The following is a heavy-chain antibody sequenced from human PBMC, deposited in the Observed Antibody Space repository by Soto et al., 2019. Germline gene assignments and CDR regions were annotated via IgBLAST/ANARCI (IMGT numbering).Heavy chain of an antibody. CDR3: AHAPVVVAATRRAYNWFDP. J-gene: IGHJ5*02. V-gene: IGHV2-5*08. CDR2: IDWNGDK. Sequence: SGPTLVNPTQTLTLTCTFSGFSLSTSGMCVSWIRQPPGKALEWLALIDWNGDKCYSPSLKSRLTITKDTSKNQVVLTMTNMDPVDTATYYCAHAPVVVAATRRAYNWFDPWGQGTLVTVSS. D-gene: IGHD2-15*01. CDR1: GFSLSTSGMC.